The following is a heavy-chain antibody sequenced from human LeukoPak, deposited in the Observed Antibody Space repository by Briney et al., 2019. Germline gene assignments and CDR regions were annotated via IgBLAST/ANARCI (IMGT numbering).Heavy chain of an antibody. CDR1: GFTFNFYS. CDR2: ISGSGGST. Sequence: GGSLRLSCAASGFTFNFYSLSWVRQAPGKGLEWVSAISGSGGSTYYADSVKGRFTISRDNSKNTLYLQMNSLRAEDTAVYYCAKLSGSYYDSSGYYFAYYYYGMDVWGQGTTVTVSS. J-gene: IGHJ6*02. CDR3: AKLSGSYYDSSGYYFAYYYYGMDV. V-gene: IGHV3-23*01. D-gene: IGHD3-22*01.